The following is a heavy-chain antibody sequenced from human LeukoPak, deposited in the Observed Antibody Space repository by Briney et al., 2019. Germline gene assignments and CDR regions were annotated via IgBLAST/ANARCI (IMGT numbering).Heavy chain of an antibody. J-gene: IGHJ5*02. CDR1: GYPFTTWE. D-gene: IGHD1-14*01. CDR2: VHPNGGNT. Sequence: ASVKVSCKTSGYPFTTWEINWVRQAAGQGLEWMGWVHPNGGNTAYAEKFQGRVTMTRDTSISTAYMELSGLTSDDTAVYFCARGPRNDPWGQGTLVTVSS. V-gene: IGHV1-8*01. CDR3: ARGPRNDP.